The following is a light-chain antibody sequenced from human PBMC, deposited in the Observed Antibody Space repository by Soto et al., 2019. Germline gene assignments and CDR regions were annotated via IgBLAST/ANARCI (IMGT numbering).Light chain of an antibody. CDR1: PSGIRH. V-gene: IGKV3-20*01. CDR3: QQYGSSPIT. CDR2: GAS. Sequence: EIGLTQSPGTLSLSPGERATLSCRASPSGIRHLAWYKQRPGQAPRLLIYGASSRATGIPARFSGGGSGTDFTLTISRLEPEDFAVYYCQQYGSSPITFGQGTRLEIK. J-gene: IGKJ5*01.